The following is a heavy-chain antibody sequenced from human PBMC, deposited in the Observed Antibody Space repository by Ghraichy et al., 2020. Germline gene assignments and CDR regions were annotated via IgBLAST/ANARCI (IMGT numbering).Heavy chain of an antibody. Sequence: GGSRRLSCAASGFTVSSNYMSWVRQGPGKGLEWVSVIYSGGTIKYADSVKGRFTISRDNSKNTLYLQMNSLGPEDTAIYYCARGGTWQLGSCYYDYWGQGTLVTVSS. D-gene: IGHD1-1*01. V-gene: IGHV3-66*02. J-gene: IGHJ4*02. CDR3: ARGGTWQLGSCYYDY. CDR1: GFTVSSNY. CDR2: IYSGGTI.